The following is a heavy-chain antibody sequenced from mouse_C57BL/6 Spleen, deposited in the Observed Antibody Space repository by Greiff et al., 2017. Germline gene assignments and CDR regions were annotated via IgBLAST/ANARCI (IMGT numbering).Heavy chain of an antibody. V-gene: IGHV10-1*01. CDR2: IRSKSNNYAT. CDR1: GFSFNTYA. J-gene: IGHJ4*01. Sequence: EVKLVESGGGLVQPKGSLKLSCAASGFSFNTYAMNWVRQAPGKGLEWVARIRSKSNNYATYYADSVKDRFTISRDDSESMLYLQMNNLKTEDTAMYYCVRQSRRTSYYAMDYWGQGTSVTVSS. D-gene: IGHD1-1*01. CDR3: VRQSRRTSYYAMDY.